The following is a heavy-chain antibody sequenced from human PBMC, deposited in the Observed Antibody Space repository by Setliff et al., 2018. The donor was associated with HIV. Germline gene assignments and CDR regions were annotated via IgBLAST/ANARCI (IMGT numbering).Heavy chain of an antibody. Sequence: PGGSLRLSCAASGFTFSSYTMNWVRQAPGKGLEWVSSISSSSYYIYYADSVKGRFTISRDNAKNSLFLQMNSLRAEDTALYFCAKQVRRYSGYDSYFDFWGQGQWSPSPQ. CDR2: ISSSSYYI. D-gene: IGHD5-12*01. CDR3: AKQVRRYSGYDSYFDF. V-gene: IGHV3-21*04. J-gene: IGHJ4*02. CDR1: GFTFSSYT.